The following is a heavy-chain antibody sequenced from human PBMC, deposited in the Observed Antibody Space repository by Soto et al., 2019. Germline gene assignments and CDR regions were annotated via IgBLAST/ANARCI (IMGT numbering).Heavy chain of an antibody. D-gene: IGHD5-12*01. CDR1: GFPFSNYA. V-gene: IGHV3-23*01. Sequence: PWGSLRLSCTASGFPFSNYAMTWVRQAPGQGLEWVASITGPGSFTYYAGSVKGRFTISRDNSKRTLYLQLNSLRADDTAVYYCAKDPRDSGYDLTPIEHWGHGTQVTVSS. CDR3: AKDPRDSGYDLTPIEH. CDR2: ITGPGSFT. J-gene: IGHJ4*01.